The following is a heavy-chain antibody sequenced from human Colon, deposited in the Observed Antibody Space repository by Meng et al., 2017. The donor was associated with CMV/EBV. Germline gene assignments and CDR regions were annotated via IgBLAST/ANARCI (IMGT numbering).Heavy chain of an antibody. CDR1: EFSLTNAW. CDR3: TTMGGYDKDY. D-gene: IGHD5-12*01. V-gene: IGHV3-15*01. J-gene: IGHJ4*02. CDR2: ITSKSDGAER. Sequence: GGSLRLSCEASEFSLTNAWMTWVRQAPGKGLEWVGRITSKSDGAERGYAEPVRGRFAISRDDSKNTLYLEMNNLKTEDTGVYYCTTMGGYDKDYWGQGTLVTVSS.